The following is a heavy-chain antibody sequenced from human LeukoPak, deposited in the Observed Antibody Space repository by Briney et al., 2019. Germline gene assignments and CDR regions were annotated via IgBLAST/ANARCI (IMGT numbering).Heavy chain of an antibody. D-gene: IGHD3-10*01. CDR3: ARDLNREGMDI. CDR2: ISSSGSTI. CDR1: GFTFSSYE. J-gene: IGHJ3*02. Sequence: GGSLRLSCAASGFTFSSYEMNWVRQAPGKGLEWVSYISSSGSTIYYADSVKGRFTISRDNAKNSLYLQMNSLRAEDTAVYYCARDLNREGMDIWGQGTMVTVSS. V-gene: IGHV3-48*03.